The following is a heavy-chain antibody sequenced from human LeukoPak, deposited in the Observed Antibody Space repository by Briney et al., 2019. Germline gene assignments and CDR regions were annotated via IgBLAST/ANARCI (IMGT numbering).Heavy chain of an antibody. CDR3: ARDRVGSIVFDN. V-gene: IGHV3-23*01. CDR2: ISTSGEKT. J-gene: IGHJ4*02. CDR1: GFTYNNYV. D-gene: IGHD2-15*01. Sequence: GGSLRLSCAASGFTYNNYVMSWVRQAPGKGPEWVLAISTSGEKTFYANSVKGRFTISRDNSENTLYLQMNSLRAEDTAVYYCARDRVGSIVFDNWGQGTLVTVSS.